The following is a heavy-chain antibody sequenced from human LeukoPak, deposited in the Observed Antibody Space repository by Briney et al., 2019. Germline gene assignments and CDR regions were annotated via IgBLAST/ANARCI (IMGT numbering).Heavy chain of an antibody. J-gene: IGHJ4*02. CDR2: IKQDGSEK. V-gene: IGHV3-7*01. D-gene: IGHD3-16*01. Sequence: AGGSLRLSCAASGFTFSSYWMGWVRQAPGKGLEWVANIKQDGSEKYYVDSVKGRFTISRDNAKNSLYLQMNSLRAEDTAVYYCARDQRKDDYDYWGQGTLVTVSS. CDR3: ARDQRKDDYDY. CDR1: GFTFSSYW.